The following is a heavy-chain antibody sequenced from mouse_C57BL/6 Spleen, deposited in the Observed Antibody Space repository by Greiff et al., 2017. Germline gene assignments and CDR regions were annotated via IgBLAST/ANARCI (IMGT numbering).Heavy chain of an antibody. D-gene: IGHD1-1*01. CDR3: ARSFGATVVAPYWYFDV. J-gene: IGHJ1*03. Sequence: QVQLQQSGPGLVQPSQSLSITCTVSGFSLTSYGVHWVRQSPGKGLEWLGVIWSGGSTDYNAAFISRLSISKDNSKSQVFFKMISLRADDTAIYYCARSFGATVVAPYWYFDVWGTETTVTVSS. CDR2: IWSGGST. CDR1: GFSLTSYG. V-gene: IGHV2-2*01.